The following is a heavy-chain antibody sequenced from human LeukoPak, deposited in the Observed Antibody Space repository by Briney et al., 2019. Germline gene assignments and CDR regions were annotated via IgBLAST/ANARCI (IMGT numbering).Heavy chain of an antibody. V-gene: IGHV3-23*01. CDR2: ISDSGGST. J-gene: IGHJ4*02. CDR3: AKRGVVIRVILVGFHKQAYYFDS. D-gene: IGHD3-22*01. Sequence: GGSLRLSCAVSGITLSNYGMSWVRQAPGKGLEWVAGISDSGGSTTYADSVKGRFTISRDNPKNTLFLQMNSLRVEDTAVYFCAKRGVVIRVILVGFHKQAYYFDSWGQGALVTVS. CDR1: GITLSNYG.